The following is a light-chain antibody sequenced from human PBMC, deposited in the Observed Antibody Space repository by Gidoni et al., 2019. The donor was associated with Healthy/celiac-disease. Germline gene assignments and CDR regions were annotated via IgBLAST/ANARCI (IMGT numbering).Light chain of an antibody. Sequence: DIQMTPSPSSRYASLGDSVTITCRASQSISSYVNWHQQKPGKAPKLLLYAASSLQSGVPSRFSGSGSATDFTLTISSLQPEYFATYYCQQSYSTPITFXXXTRLEIK. CDR2: AAS. J-gene: IGKJ5*01. CDR1: QSISSY. CDR3: QQSYSTPIT. V-gene: IGKV1-39*01.